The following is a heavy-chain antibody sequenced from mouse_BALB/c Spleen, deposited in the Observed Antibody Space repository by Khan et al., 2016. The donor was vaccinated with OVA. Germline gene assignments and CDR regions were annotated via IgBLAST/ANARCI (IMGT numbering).Heavy chain of an antibody. CDR1: GDSITSGY. Sequence: EVKLQESGPSLVKPSQTLSLTCSVTGDSITSGYWNWIRKFPGNKVEYMGYISYSGNTYYNPSLKSRISITRDTSKNQHYLQLNSVTTEDTATYYCAGTSYYGNYYFDYWGLGTTLTVSS. D-gene: IGHD2-10*01. CDR2: ISYSGNT. CDR3: AGTSYYGNYYFDY. V-gene: IGHV3-8*02. J-gene: IGHJ2*01.